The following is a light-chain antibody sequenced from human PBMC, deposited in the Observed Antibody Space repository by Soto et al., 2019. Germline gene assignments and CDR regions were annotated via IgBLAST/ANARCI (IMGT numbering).Light chain of an antibody. Sequence: QSVLTQPPSASGAPGQRVTISCSGSRASIGSNTVTWYQHLPGAAPKLLVYNNNQRPSGVPDRFSGSKSDTSASLASSGLQFEDEAVYYCAAWDDSLSGPVFGGGTQLTVL. CDR2: NNN. J-gene: IGLJ7*01. V-gene: IGLV1-44*01. CDR1: RASIGSNT. CDR3: AAWDDSLSGPV.